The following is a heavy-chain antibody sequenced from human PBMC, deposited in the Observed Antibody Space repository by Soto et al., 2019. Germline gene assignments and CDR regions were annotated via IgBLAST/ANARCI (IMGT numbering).Heavy chain of an antibody. CDR2: INSDGSIT. Sequence: GGSLRLSCAASGFTFSGYWMHWVRQVPGKGLVWVSRINSDGSITGYADSVKGRFTISRDNAKNSLYLQMNSLRAEDTAVYYCASDSYGYEVGYWGQGTLVTVSS. CDR1: GFTFSGYW. V-gene: IGHV3-74*01. J-gene: IGHJ4*02. CDR3: ASDSYGYEVGY. D-gene: IGHD5-18*01.